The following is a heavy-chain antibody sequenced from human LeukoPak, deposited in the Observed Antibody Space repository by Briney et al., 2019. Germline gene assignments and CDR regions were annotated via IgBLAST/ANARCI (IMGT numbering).Heavy chain of an antibody. CDR3: ARPLRLTYYDFWSGYYPRYYYYGMDV. V-gene: IGHV4-59*04. J-gene: IGHJ6*02. CDR1: GGSISSYY. D-gene: IGHD3-3*01. Sequence: SETLSLTCTVSGGSISSYYWSWIRQPPGKGLEWIGYIYYSGSTYYNPPLKSRVTISVDTSKNQFSLKLGSVTAADTAVYYCARPLRLTYYDFWSGYYPRYYYYGMDVWGQGTTVTVSS. CDR2: IYYSGST.